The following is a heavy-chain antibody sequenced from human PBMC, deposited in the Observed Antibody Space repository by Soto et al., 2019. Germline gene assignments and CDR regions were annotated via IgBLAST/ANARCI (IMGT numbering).Heavy chain of an antibody. V-gene: IGHV1-69*01. CDR3: ARGRQYCSNTNCYI. CDR1: GGTFSSYA. J-gene: IGHJ4*02. D-gene: IGHD2-2*02. CDR2: IIPIFGTA. Sequence: ASVKVSCTASGGTFSSYAISWVRQALGQGLEWMGGIIPIFGTANYAQKFQGRVTITADESTSTAYMELSSLRSEDTAVYYCARGRQYCSNTNCYIWGQGTLVTVSS.